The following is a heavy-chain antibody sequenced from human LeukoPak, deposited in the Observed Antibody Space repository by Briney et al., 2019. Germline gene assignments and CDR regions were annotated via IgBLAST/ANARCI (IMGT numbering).Heavy chain of an antibody. D-gene: IGHD6-13*01. Sequence: GASVKVSCKASGYTFAGYYMHWVRQAPGQGLEWMGWINPNSGGTNYAQKFQGRATMTRDTSISTAYMELSRLRSDDTAVYYCASGPYSSSWYFDYWGQGTLVTVSS. CDR2: INPNSGGT. CDR3: ASGPYSSSWYFDY. CDR1: GYTFAGYY. V-gene: IGHV1-2*02. J-gene: IGHJ4*02.